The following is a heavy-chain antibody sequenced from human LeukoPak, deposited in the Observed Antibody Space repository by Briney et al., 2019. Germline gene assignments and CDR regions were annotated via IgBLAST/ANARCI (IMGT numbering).Heavy chain of an antibody. CDR3: AKDIYYGSGSYALDY. CDR2: ISWNSGSI. D-gene: IGHD3-10*01. V-gene: IGHV3-9*01. Sequence: GRSLRLSCAASGFTFDDYAMHWVRQAPGKGLEWVSGISWNSGSIGYADSVKGRFTISRDNAKNSLYLQMNSLRAEDTALYYCAKDIYYGSGSYALDYWGQGTLVTVSS. CDR1: GFTFDDYA. J-gene: IGHJ4*02.